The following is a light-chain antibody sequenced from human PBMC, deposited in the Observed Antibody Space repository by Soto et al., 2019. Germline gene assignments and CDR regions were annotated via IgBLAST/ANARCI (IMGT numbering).Light chain of an antibody. CDR3: NSFTTSSTYV. Sequence: QSALTQPPSVSGSPGQSVAISCTGTSSDVGSYNRVAWYQQPPGTAPKLIIYDVTNRPSGVPDRFSGSKSGNTASLTLSGLQAEDEADYYCNSFTTSSTYVFGTGTKVTVL. V-gene: IGLV2-18*02. J-gene: IGLJ1*01. CDR2: DVT. CDR1: SSDVGSYNR.